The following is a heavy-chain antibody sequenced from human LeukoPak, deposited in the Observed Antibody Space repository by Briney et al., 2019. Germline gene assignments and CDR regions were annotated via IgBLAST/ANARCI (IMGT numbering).Heavy chain of an antibody. J-gene: IGHJ3*02. Sequence: KPGGSLRLSCAASGFTFSDAWMSWVRQAPGKGLEWVSSISSRSGYIYDADSVKGRFTTSRDNAKKSLYLQMSSLRAEDTAVYYCARGRSGSYQSTDAFDIWGQGTVVTVSS. CDR3: ARGRSGSYQSTDAFDI. CDR1: GFTFSDAW. CDR2: ISSRSGYI. D-gene: IGHD1-26*01. V-gene: IGHV3-21*01.